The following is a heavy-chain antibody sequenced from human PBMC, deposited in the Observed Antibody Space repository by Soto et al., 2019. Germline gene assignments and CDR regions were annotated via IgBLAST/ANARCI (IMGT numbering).Heavy chain of an antibody. CDR3: AKPLPSNSDRFGAFDI. Sequence: GGSLRLSCAASGFTFSSYAMSWVRQAPGKGLEWVSAISGSGGSTYYADSVKGRFTISRDNSKNTLYLQMNSLRAEDTAVYYCAKPLPSNSDRFGAFDIWGQGTMVTVSS. CDR1: GFTFSSYA. J-gene: IGHJ3*02. CDR2: ISGSGGST. D-gene: IGHD4-4*01. V-gene: IGHV3-23*01.